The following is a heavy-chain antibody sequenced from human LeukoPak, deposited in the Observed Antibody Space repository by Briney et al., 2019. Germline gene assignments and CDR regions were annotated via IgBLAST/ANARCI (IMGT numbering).Heavy chain of an antibody. CDR1: GFNFSNNL. CDR3: ARVGNSSGWHDAFGYFDS. V-gene: IGHV3-30*09. Sequence: PGRSLRLSCAASGFNFSNNLLHWVRQAPGKGLEWVAVSSIDGTKKYYADSVKGRFVISGDNSKNTLYLQMNSLRAEDTAAYYCARVGNSSGWHDAFGYFDSWGQGVLVTVSS. D-gene: IGHD6-19*01. CDR2: SSIDGTKK. J-gene: IGHJ4*02.